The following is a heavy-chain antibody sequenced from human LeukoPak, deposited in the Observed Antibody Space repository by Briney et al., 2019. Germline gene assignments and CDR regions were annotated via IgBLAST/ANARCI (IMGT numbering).Heavy chain of an antibody. J-gene: IGHJ4*02. CDR3: ATTRGGNYGAFFDY. CDR1: GYTYTNYG. Sequence: GASVKVSCKASGYTYTNYGISWVRQAPGQGLGWVGWITVYNGYTNYAQKVQGRVTMTTDTSTSTAYMELRSLRSDDTAVYYCATTRGGNYGAFFDYWGQGTLVSVSS. D-gene: IGHD4/OR15-4a*01. V-gene: IGHV1-18*01. CDR2: ITVYNGYT.